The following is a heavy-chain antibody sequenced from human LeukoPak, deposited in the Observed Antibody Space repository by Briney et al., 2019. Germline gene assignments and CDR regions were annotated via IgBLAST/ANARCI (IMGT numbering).Heavy chain of an antibody. D-gene: IGHD3-9*01. Sequence: SETLSLTCTVSGGSISSYYWSWIRQPPGKGLGWIGYIYYSGSTNYNPSLKSRVTISVDTSENQFSLKLSSVTAADTAVYYCARVGDILTGSYYFDYWGQGTLVTVSS. J-gene: IGHJ4*02. CDR2: IYYSGST. V-gene: IGHV4-59*01. CDR1: GGSISSYY. CDR3: ARVGDILTGSYYFDY.